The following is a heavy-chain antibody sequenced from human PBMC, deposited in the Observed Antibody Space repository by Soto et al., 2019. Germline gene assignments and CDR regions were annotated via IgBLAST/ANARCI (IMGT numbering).Heavy chain of an antibody. CDR3: ARDRRMTTAPFDY. D-gene: IGHD4-4*01. CDR2: INPNSGGT. Sequence: ASVNVSFKSSGYTFTGYYMHWVRQAPGQGLEWMGWINPNSGGTNYAQKFQGRVTMTRDTSISTAYMELSRLRSDDTAVYYCARDRRMTTAPFDYWGQGTLVTVSS. V-gene: IGHV1-2*02. CDR1: GYTFTGYY. J-gene: IGHJ4*02.